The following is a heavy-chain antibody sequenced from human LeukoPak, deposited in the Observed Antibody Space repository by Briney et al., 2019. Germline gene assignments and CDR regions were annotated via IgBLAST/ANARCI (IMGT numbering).Heavy chain of an antibody. J-gene: IGHJ4*02. CDR3: VRVAYTSDWHFDY. Sequence: PGGALRLSCAAPGFTFSDHYIDWVRPAPREGLEWVGRSRNRAKRYTTDYAASVRGRFTISRDDSQNSLYLQMRSLKTEDTAVYHCVRVAYTSDWHFDYWGQGTLVTVSS. V-gene: IGHV3-72*01. CDR2: SRNRAKRYTT. CDR1: GFTFSDHY. D-gene: IGHD6-19*01.